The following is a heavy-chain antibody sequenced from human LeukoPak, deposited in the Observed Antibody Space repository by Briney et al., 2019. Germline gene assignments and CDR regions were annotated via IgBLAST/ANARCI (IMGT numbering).Heavy chain of an antibody. J-gene: IGHJ4*02. V-gene: IGHV3-20*04. Sequence: PGRSLRLSCAASGYTFDDYVTSWVRQAPGKGLEWVSGINLNGGSTGYADSVKGRFTISRDNAKNSLYMQMNSLRAEDTALYYCARESRGYCTNGGCYTSEHLDDWGQGTLVTVSS. CDR3: ARESRGYCTNGGCYTSEHLDD. D-gene: IGHD2-8*01. CDR1: GYTFDDYV. CDR2: INLNGGST.